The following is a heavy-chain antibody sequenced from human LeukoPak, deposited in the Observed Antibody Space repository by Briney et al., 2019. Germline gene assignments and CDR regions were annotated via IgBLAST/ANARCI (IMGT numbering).Heavy chain of an antibody. D-gene: IGHD5-18*01. Sequence: SQTLSLTCAVSGGSISSGGYSWSWIRQPPGKGLEWIGYIYHSGSTYYNPSLKSRVTISVDRSKNQFSLKLSSVTAADTAVYYCASIDTAMGYIDYWGQGTLVTVSS. J-gene: IGHJ4*02. CDR1: GGSISSGGYS. CDR2: IYHSGST. CDR3: ASIDTAMGYIDY. V-gene: IGHV4-30-2*01.